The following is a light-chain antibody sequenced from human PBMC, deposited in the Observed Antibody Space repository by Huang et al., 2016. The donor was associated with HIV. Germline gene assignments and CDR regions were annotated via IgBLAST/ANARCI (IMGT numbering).Light chain of an antibody. CDR3: QQYNNWPPGDT. J-gene: IGKJ2*01. CDR2: GAT. V-gene: IGKV3-15*01. Sequence: EIAMTQSPATLYVSPGERVTLSCRASHSVSSNLAWYQQKPGQAPRLLLYGATTRATGIPARFSGMGSGTEFTLTISSLQSEDFAIYYCQQYNNWPPGDTFGQGTKLQIK. CDR1: HSVSSN.